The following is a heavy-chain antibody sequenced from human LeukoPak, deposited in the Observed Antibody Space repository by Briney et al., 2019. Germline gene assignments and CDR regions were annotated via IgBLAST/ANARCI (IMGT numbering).Heavy chain of an antibody. CDR1: GYSISSGYN. J-gene: IGHJ4*02. V-gene: IGHV4-38-2*02. D-gene: IGHD2/OR15-2a*01. CDR2: IYHSGST. Sequence: SETLSLTCTVSGYSISSGYNWVWVRQPPGRGLEWIGSIYHSGSTYYNPSLNSRVTRSVDTSKNQFSLKLISVTAADTAVYYCGRDDSMAIDYWGQGTMVTASS. CDR3: GRDDSMAIDY.